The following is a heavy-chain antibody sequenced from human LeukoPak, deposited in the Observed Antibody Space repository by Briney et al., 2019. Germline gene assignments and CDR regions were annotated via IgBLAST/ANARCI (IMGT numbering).Heavy chain of an antibody. CDR1: GFTFSSYA. V-gene: IGHV3-23*01. D-gene: IGHD2-2*01. CDR2: ISGSGGST. Sequence: GGSLRLSCAASGFTFSSYAMSWVRQAPGKGLEWVSAISGSGGSTYYADSVKGRFTISRDNSKNTLYLQMNSLRAEDTAVYYCTSFRTAVPHAGEAYDIWGQGTLVTVSS. J-gene: IGHJ3*02. CDR3: TSFRTAVPHAGEAYDI.